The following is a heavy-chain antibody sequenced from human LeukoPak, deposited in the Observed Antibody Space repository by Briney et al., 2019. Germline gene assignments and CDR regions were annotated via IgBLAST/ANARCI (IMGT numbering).Heavy chain of an antibody. J-gene: IGHJ4*02. CDR2: IYYSGST. CDR1: GGSISSYY. Sequence: SETLSLTCTVSGGSISSYYWSWIRQPPGKGLEWIGCIYYSGSTNYNPSFKSRVTISVDTSKNQFSLKLSSVTAADTAVYYCARVYCSGGSCYLGGYWGQGTLVTVSS. V-gene: IGHV4-59*01. CDR3: ARVYCSGGSCYLGGY. D-gene: IGHD2-15*01.